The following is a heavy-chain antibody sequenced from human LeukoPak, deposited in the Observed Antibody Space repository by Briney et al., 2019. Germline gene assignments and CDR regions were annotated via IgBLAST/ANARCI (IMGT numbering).Heavy chain of an antibody. J-gene: IGHJ4*02. CDR3: ARHNFARPFDY. D-gene: IGHD6-6*01. Sequence: SETLSLTCTVSGGSISSSYWSWIRQPPGKGLEWIGYIYHSGDTNSNPSLKSRVTISMDTSKSQFSLKLSSVAAADTAVYYCARHNFARPFDYWGQGTLVTVSS. V-gene: IGHV4-59*08. CDR2: IYHSGDT. CDR1: GGSISSSY.